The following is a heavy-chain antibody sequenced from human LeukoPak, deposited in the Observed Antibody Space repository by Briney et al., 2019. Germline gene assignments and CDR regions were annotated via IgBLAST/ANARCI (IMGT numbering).Heavy chain of an antibody. Sequence: GGSLRLSCAASGFTFSSYAMSWVRQAPGKGLEWVSAISGSGGSTYYADSVKGRFTISRDNAEKSLYLQMNSLRAEDTAVYYCARDRGGSYSAIDCWGQGTLVTVS. D-gene: IGHD2-15*01. J-gene: IGHJ4*02. CDR2: ISGSGGST. CDR3: ARDRGGSYSAIDC. V-gene: IGHV3-23*01. CDR1: GFTFSSYA.